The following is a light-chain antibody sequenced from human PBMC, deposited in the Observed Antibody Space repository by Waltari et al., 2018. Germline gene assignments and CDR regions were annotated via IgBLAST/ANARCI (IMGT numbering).Light chain of an antibody. V-gene: IGKV1-27*01. CDR2: SAS. Sequence: DIQMTQSPSSLSASVGDRVTITCRASQAISSYLAWYQQKPGKVPKLLIYSASTLQSGVPSRFSGSGSGTDFTLTISALQPEDVATYYCQKHDNAPLTFGGGTKVEIK. CDR1: QAISSY. J-gene: IGKJ4*01. CDR3: QKHDNAPLT.